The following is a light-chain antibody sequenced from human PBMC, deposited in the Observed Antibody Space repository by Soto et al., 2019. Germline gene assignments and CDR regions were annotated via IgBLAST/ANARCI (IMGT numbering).Light chain of an antibody. V-gene: IGKV3-20*01. J-gene: IGKJ1*01. Sequence: EIVLTQSPGTLSWSPGERATLSCRASQSVSSSYLAWYQQKPGQAPRLLIYGASSRATGIPDRFSGSGSGTDFTLTISRLEPEDFAVYYCQQYGSSPRTFGQGKKVEIK. CDR1: QSVSSSY. CDR2: GAS. CDR3: QQYGSSPRT.